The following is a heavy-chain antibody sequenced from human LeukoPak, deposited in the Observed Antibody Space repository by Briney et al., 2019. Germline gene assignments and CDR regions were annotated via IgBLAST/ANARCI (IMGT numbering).Heavy chain of an antibody. V-gene: IGHV1-8*01. CDR3: ARGESPVAGDDAFDI. CDR2: MNPNSGNT. Sequence: ASVKVSFTASGYTFTSYDINWVRQATGQGLEWMGWMNPNSGNTGYAQKFQGRVTMTRNTSISTAYMELSSLRSEDTAVYYCARGESPVAGDDAFDIWGQGTMVTVSS. CDR1: GYTFTSYD. D-gene: IGHD3-16*01. J-gene: IGHJ3*02.